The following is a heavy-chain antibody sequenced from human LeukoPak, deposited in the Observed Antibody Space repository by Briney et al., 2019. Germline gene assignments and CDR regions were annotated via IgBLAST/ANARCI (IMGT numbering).Heavy chain of an antibody. CDR1: GFTFSSYA. J-gene: IGHJ1*01. D-gene: IGHD3-10*01. V-gene: IGHV3-23*01. CDR3: AKDYYGSGTLPQTFQH. CDR2: ISGSGGST. Sequence: GGSLRLSCAASGFTFSSYAMSWVRQAPGKGLERVSAISGSGGSTYYADSVKGRFTISRDNSKNTLYLQMNSLRAEDTAVYYCAKDYYGSGTLPQTFQHWGQGTLVTVSS.